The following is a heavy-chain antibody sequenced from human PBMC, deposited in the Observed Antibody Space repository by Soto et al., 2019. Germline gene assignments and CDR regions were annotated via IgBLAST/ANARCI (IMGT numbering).Heavy chain of an antibody. CDR1: GFPFDDYG. V-gene: IGHV3-20*04. J-gene: IGHJ3*02. D-gene: IGHD2-15*01. Sequence: PGGSLRLSCAVFGFPFDDYGMSWVRQAPGKGLEWVSGINRDGGSTSYADSVKGRFTISRENAKNSLYLQMNSLRAEDTALYYCAKDAHVGYCSGDSCYEAGDAIDIWGQGTMVTVSS. CDR2: INRDGGST. CDR3: AKDAHVGYCSGDSCYEAGDAIDI.